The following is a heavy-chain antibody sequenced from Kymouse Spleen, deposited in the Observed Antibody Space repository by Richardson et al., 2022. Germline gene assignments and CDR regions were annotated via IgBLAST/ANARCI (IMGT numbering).Heavy chain of an antibody. Sequence: EVQLVESGGGLIQPGGSLRLSCAASGFTVSSNYMSWVRQAPGKGLEWVSVIYSGGSTYYADSVKGRFTISRDNSKNTLYLQMNSLRAEDTAVYYCARDTTMVRGVIPFDYWGQGTLVTVSS. CDR2: IYSGGST. CDR1: GFTVSSNY. V-gene: IGHV3-53*01. J-gene: IGHJ4*02. D-gene: IGHD3-10*01. CDR3: ARDTTMVRGVIPFDY.